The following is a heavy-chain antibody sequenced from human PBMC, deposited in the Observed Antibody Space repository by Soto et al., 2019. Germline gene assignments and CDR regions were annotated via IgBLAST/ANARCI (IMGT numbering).Heavy chain of an antibody. D-gene: IGHD5-18*01. CDR3: ARRGYSYGYDY. CDR2: IYYSGST. J-gene: IGHJ4*02. Sequence: QVQLQESGPGLVKPSETLSLTCTVSGGSISSYYWSWIRQPPGKGLEWIGYIYYSGSTNYNPSLKSRVTISVDTSKNQFSLKLSSVTAADTAVYYCARRGYSYGYDYWGQGTLVTVS. V-gene: IGHV4-59*01. CDR1: GGSISSYY.